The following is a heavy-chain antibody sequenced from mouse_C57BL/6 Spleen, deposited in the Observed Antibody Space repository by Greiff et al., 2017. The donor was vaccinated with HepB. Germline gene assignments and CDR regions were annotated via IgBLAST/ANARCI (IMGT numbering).Heavy chain of an antibody. V-gene: IGHV1-61*01. CDR2: IYPSDSET. CDR1: GYTFTSYW. J-gene: IGHJ3*01. CDR3: ARYAGTGFAY. Sequence: QVQLKQPGAELVRPGSSVKLSCKASGYTFTSYWMDWVKQRPGQGLEWIGNIYPSDSETHYNQKFKDKATLTVDKSSSTAYMQLSSLTSEDSAVYYCARYAGTGFAYWGQGTLVTVSA. D-gene: IGHD3-3*01.